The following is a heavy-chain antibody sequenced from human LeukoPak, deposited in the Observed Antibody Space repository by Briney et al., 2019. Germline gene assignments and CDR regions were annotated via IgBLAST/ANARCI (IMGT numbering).Heavy chain of an antibody. CDR2: INTNTGNP. J-gene: IGHJ3*02. V-gene: IGHV7-4-1*01. D-gene: IGHD3-9*01. CDR1: GYTFTSYA. Sequence: VASVKVSCKASGYTFTSYAMNWVRQAPGQGLEWMGWINTNTGNPTYAQGFTGRFVFSLDTSVSTAYLQICSLKAEDTAVYYCATMSRPGSYDILTGYYWTQTDAFDIWGQGTMVTVSS. CDR3: ATMSRPGSYDILTGYYWTQTDAFDI.